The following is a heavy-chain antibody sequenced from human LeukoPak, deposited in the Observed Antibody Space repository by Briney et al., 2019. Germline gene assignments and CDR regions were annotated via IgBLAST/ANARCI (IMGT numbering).Heavy chain of an antibody. Sequence: GASVKVSCKASGYTFTSYDINWVRQATGQGLEWMGWMNPNSGNTGYAQKFQGRVTMTRNTSISTAYMELSSLRSEDTAVYYCARAAYDILTGYWTWVDYWGQGTLVTVSS. J-gene: IGHJ4*02. CDR1: GYTFTSYD. CDR3: ARAAYDILTGYWTWVDY. D-gene: IGHD3-9*01. V-gene: IGHV1-8*01. CDR2: MNPNSGNT.